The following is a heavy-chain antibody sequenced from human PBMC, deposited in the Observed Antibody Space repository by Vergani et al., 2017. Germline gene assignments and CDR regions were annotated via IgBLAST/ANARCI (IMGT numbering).Heavy chain of an antibody. Sequence: QLQLQESGPGLVKPSQTLSLTCTVSGGSISSGSYYWSWIRQPAGKGLEWIGRIYTSGSTNYNPSLKSRVTISVDTSKNQFSLKLSSVTAADTAVYYCVGRWGSPNSMLLSYWYFDLWGRGTLVTVSS. J-gene: IGHJ2*01. CDR1: GGSISSGSYY. V-gene: IGHV4-61*02. D-gene: IGHD4/OR15-4a*01. CDR2: IYTSGST. CDR3: VGRWGSPNSMLLSYWYFDL.